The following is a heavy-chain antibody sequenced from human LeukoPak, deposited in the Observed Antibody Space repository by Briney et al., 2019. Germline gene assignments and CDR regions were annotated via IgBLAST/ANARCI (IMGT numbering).Heavy chain of an antibody. CDR3: ARDPIVDAGGGSFYY. Sequence: GGSLRLSCAASGFTFSSYSMNWVRQAPGKGLEWVSSISSSSSNVYYTNSVKGRFTISRDNAKNSLYLQMNSLRAEDTAVYYCARDPIVDAGGGSFYYWGQGTLVTVSS. D-gene: IGHD3-16*01. CDR2: ISSSSSNV. J-gene: IGHJ4*02. CDR1: GFTFSSYS. V-gene: IGHV3-21*01.